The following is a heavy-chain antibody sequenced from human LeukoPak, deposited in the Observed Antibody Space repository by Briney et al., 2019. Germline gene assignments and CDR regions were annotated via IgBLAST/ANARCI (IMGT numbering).Heavy chain of an antibody. CDR3: AKVPYCSGGSCYPFDY. V-gene: IGHV3-30*02. D-gene: IGHD2-15*01. J-gene: IGHJ4*02. CDR1: GFTFSSYG. CDR2: IRYDGSNK. Sequence: PGGSLRLSCAASGFTFSSYGMHWVRQAPGKRLEWVAFIRYDGSNKYYADSVKGRFTISRDNSKNTLYLQMNSLRAEDTAVYYCAKVPYCSGGSCYPFDYWGQGTLVTVSS.